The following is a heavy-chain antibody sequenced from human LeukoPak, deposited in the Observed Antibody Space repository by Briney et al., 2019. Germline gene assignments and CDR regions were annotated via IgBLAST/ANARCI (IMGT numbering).Heavy chain of an antibody. Sequence: GASVKVSCKASGYTFTSYYMYWVRQAPGQGLEWMGIINPSGDNTNYAQKFQGRVTMTRDMSTTTVYMELSSLRSEDTAVYYCARANYYDSRAPFDYWGQGTLVTVSS. J-gene: IGHJ4*02. CDR3: ARANYYDSRAPFDY. D-gene: IGHD3-22*01. CDR2: INPSGDNT. CDR1: GYTFTSYY. V-gene: IGHV1-46*01.